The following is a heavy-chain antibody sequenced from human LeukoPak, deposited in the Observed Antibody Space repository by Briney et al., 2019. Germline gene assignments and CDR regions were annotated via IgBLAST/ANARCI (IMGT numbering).Heavy chain of an antibody. CDR1: GNSISSGYY. V-gene: IGHV4-38-2*02. D-gene: IGHD5-24*01. CDR3: ARFRWLQSSSYNYYYYMDV. Sequence: PSETLSLTCNVSGNSISSGYYWGWIRQPPGKGLEWIGSIFHSGSTYYNPSLKSRVTISVDTSKNQFSLKLTSVTAADTAVYYCARFRWLQSSSYNYYYYMDVWGKGTTVTISS. CDR2: IFHSGST. J-gene: IGHJ6*03.